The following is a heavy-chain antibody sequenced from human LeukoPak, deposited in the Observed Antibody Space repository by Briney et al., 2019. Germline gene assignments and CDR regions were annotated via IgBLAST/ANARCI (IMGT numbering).Heavy chain of an antibody. V-gene: IGHV4-34*01. CDR1: GGSSRGYY. CDR2: INDSGSP. Sequence: SETLSLTCAVYGGSSRGYYWNWLWIRQSPGKGLVWIGEINDSGSPNYNPSLKSRVTISENKSLNQFSLRLSSVTAADTAVYFCARGATRRSFGAYYYYYMDVWGKGTTVTVSS. J-gene: IGHJ6*03. D-gene: IGHD3-10*01. CDR3: ARGATRRSFGAYYYYYMDV.